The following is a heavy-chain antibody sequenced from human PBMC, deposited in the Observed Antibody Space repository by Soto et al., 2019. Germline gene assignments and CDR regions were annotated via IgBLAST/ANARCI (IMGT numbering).Heavy chain of an antibody. CDR3: ASPKIAFYNWFDP. V-gene: IGHV4-39*01. Sequence: QLQLQESGPGLVKPSETLSLTCTVSGGSISSSSYYWGWIRQPPGKGVERIGSIYYSGSTYYNPSLKSRVTISVDTSKNQSSLKLSSVTAADTAVYYCASPKIAFYNWFDPWGQGTLVTVSS. J-gene: IGHJ5*02. CDR1: GGSISSSSYY. D-gene: IGHD3-3*02. CDR2: IYYSGST.